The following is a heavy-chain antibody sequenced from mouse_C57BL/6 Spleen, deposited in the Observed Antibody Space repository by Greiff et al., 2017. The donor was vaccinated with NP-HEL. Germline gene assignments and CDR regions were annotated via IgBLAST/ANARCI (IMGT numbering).Heavy chain of an antibody. CDR2: IDPSDSYT. J-gene: IGHJ2*01. CDR3: ATGTGYFDY. Sequence: VQLQQPGAELVKPGASVKLSCKASGYTFTSYWMQWVKQRPGQGLEWIGEIDPSDSYTNYNQKFKGKATWTVDTSSSTAYMQLSSLTSEDSAVYYCATGTGYFDYWGQGTTLTVSS. V-gene: IGHV1-50*01. D-gene: IGHD4-1*01. CDR1: GYTFTSYW.